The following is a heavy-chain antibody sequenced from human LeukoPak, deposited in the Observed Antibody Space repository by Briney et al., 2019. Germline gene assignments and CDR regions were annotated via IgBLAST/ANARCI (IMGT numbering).Heavy chain of an antibody. V-gene: IGHV4-59*11. CDR3: ARVLGYLDY. CDR2: IYYSGST. CDR1: GGSISSHY. D-gene: IGHD2-2*01. J-gene: IGHJ4*02. Sequence: SETLSLTCTVSGGSISSHYWSWIRQPPGKGLEWIGYIYYSGSTNYNPSLKSRVTISVDTSKNQFSLKLSSETAADTAVYYCARVLGYLDYWGQGTLVTVSS.